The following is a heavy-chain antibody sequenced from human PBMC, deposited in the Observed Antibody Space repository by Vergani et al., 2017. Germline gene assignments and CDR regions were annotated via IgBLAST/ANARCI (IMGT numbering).Heavy chain of an antibody. V-gene: IGHV5-51*01. J-gene: IGHJ6*03. CDR2: IYPGDSDT. Sequence: EVQLVQSGAEVKKPGASLKISCKGSGYSFTSYWIGWVRQMPGKGLEWMGIIYPGDSDTRYSPSFQGQVTISADKSISTAYLQWSSLKASDTAVYYCARHEWELLLPDEPSYYYYYMDVWGKGTTVTVSS. D-gene: IGHD1-26*01. CDR1: GYSFTSYW. CDR3: ARHEWELLLPDEPSYYYYYMDV.